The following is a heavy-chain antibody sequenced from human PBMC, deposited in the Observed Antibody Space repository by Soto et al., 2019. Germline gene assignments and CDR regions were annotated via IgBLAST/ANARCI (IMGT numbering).Heavy chain of an antibody. CDR2: INAGNGNT. D-gene: IGHD6-19*01. J-gene: IGHJ4*02. Sequence: ASVKVSCKASGYTFTSYAMHWVRQAPGQRLEWMGWINAGNGNTKYSQKFQGRVIITRDTSASTAYMELSSLRSEDTAVYYCARDLGSGWYYFDYRAQRTPVPVPS. CDR3: ARDLGSGWYYFDY. CDR1: GYTFTSYA. V-gene: IGHV1-3*01.